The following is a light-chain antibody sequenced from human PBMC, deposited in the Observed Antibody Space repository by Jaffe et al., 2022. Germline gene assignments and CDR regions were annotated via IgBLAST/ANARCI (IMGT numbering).Light chain of an antibody. J-gene: IGLJ2*01. CDR3: QSADSDGTYIV. CDR1: ALGKQY. Sequence: SDEPTQPPSVSVSPGQTARITCSGDALGKQYSYWYQQKPGQAPVVIIYKDTERPSGIPERFSGSISGTTVTLTISGVQAEDEADYYCQSADSDGTYIVFGGGTKLTVL. V-gene: IGLV3-25*03. CDR2: KDT.